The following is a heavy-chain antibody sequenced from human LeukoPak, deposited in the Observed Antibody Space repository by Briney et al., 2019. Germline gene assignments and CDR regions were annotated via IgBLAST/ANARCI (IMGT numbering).Heavy chain of an antibody. CDR2: IRSDRSDK. D-gene: IGHD5-24*01. J-gene: IGHJ3*02. V-gene: IGHV3-30*02. CDR1: GFTFSNYD. CDR3: AKNRPGHNYADSSEI. Sequence: GGSLRLSCAASGFTFSNYDMHWVRQAPGKGLEWVAFIRSDRSDKYYVDSVKGRFTISRDNSKNILYLQMNSLAAEDTAVYYCAKNRPGHNYADSSEIWGQGTMVSVCS.